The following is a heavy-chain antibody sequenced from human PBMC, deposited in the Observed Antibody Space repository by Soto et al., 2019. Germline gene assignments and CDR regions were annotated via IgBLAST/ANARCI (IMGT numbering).Heavy chain of an antibody. Sequence: QVLLLQSGSEVKKAGSSVKVSCKASGDAFKSYAIHWVRQAPGQGLEYMGRIIPSYDRTKYAQKFQGRLTLTADMYTSTVYMELSSLRSEDTAVYYCARDPTNEYGDDTLDYWGQGTKVIVSS. CDR1: GDAFKSYA. CDR2: IIPSYDRT. D-gene: IGHD4-17*01. J-gene: IGHJ4*02. V-gene: IGHV1-69*06. CDR3: ARDPTNEYGDDTLDY.